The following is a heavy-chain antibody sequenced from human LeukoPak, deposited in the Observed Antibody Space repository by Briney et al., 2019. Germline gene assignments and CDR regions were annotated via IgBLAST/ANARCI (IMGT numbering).Heavy chain of an antibody. CDR2: INHSGSS. Sequence: PSETLSLTCAVYGASFSAYYWTWIRQPPGKGLEWIGEINHSGSSNYNSSLRSRVTISVDTSYKQFSLRLSSVTAADTAVYYCAPRGDIEHSYVYGKWFDPWGQGTRVTVSS. CDR3: APRGDIEHSYVYGKWFDP. J-gene: IGHJ5*02. D-gene: IGHD5-18*01. CDR1: GASFSAYY. V-gene: IGHV4-34*01.